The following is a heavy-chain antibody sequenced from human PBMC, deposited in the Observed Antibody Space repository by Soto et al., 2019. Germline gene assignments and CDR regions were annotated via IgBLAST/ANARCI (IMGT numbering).Heavy chain of an antibody. Sequence: GGSLRLSCAASGFTFSSYSMNWVRQAPGKGLEWVSYISSSSSTIYYADSVKGRFTISRDNAKNSLYLQMNSLRDEDTAVYYCARAYCSGGSCYGPYYYYYGMDVWGQGTTVTVSS. V-gene: IGHV3-48*02. J-gene: IGHJ6*02. D-gene: IGHD2-15*01. CDR2: ISSSSSTI. CDR3: ARAYCSGGSCYGPYYYYYGMDV. CDR1: GFTFSSYS.